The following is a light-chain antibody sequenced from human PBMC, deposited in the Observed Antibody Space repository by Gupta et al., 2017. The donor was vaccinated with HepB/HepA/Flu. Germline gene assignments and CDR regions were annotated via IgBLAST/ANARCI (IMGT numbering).Light chain of an antibody. J-gene: IGKJ1*01. V-gene: IGKV3-20*01. CDR2: AAS. CDR1: QSVTSNY. CDR3: QQDGNSPST. Sequence: EIVLTQSPGTLSLSPGDTATLSCRASQSVTSNYLAWYQQKPGQAPRLLIYAASSRATGIPDRFSGSGSETDFTLTISRLEPEDFAVYFCQQDGNSPSTFGQGTKVEIK.